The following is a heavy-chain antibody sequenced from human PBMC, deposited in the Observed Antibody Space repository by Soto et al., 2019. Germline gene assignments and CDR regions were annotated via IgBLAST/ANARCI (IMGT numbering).Heavy chain of an antibody. V-gene: IGHV4-39*01. CDR3: AGHRKTAMVFES. D-gene: IGHD5-18*01. Sequence: SETLSLTCIVSGDSISNDFYSWGWIRQPPGKGLEWIGSIYYSGSTFYNPSLNSRVIMSVDTSKNQFSLKMNSVTAADTAVYHCAGHRKTAMVFESWGQGTLVTVSS. CDR2: IYYSGST. CDR1: GDSISNDFYS. J-gene: IGHJ4*02.